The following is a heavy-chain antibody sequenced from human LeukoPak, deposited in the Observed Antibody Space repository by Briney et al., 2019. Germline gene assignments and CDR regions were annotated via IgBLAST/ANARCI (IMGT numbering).Heavy chain of an antibody. CDR2: INTDGSST. CDR1: GFTFSSYW. CDR3: ARESGIAAALDL. J-gene: IGHJ5*02. Sequence: GRSLRLSCAASGFTFSSYWMHWGRQAPGKGLVWVSRINTDGSSTSYADSVKGRFTISRDNAKNTLYLQMNSLRAEDTAVYYCARESGIAAALDLWGQGTLVTVSS. D-gene: IGHD6-13*01. V-gene: IGHV3-74*01.